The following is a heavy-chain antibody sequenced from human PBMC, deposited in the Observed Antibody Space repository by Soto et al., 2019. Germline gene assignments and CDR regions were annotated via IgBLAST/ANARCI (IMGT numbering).Heavy chain of an antibody. J-gene: IGHJ6*02. CDR1: GYTFSNFG. CDR2: ISGYNGNT. Sequence: ASVKVSCKASGYTFSNFGLSWVRQAPGQGLEWMGWISGYNGNTNSAERFQGRVTMTTDTSTSTAYMKVRSLTSDDTAVYYCARDKGYGFGWSSSSGMDVWGQGTTVTVSS. V-gene: IGHV1-18*01. CDR3: ARDKGYGFGWSSSSGMDV. D-gene: IGHD5-18*01.